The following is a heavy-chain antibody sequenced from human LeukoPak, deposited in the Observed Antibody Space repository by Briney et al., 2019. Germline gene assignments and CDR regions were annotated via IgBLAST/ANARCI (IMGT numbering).Heavy chain of an antibody. J-gene: IGHJ4*02. CDR3: VRDFSNYVAFFDS. CDR2: IRYDERQE. D-gene: IGHD4-11*01. V-gene: IGHV3-30*02. CDR1: GFTFRSHG. Sequence: PGGSLRLSCSTSGFTFRSHGMHWVRQAPGKGLEWVAFIRYDERQEFYADSVKGRFTISRDNSKSTLYLQMGSLRTEDTAVYYCVRDFSNYVAFFDSWGQGVLVIVSS.